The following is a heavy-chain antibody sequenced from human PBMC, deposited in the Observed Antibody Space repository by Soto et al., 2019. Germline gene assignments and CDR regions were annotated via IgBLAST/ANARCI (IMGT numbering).Heavy chain of an antibody. V-gene: IGHV2-5*02. CDR1: GFSLSTTGVG. CDR2: IDWDDDK. Sequence: QITLKESGPTLVKPTQTLTLTCSFSGFSLSTTGVGVGWIRQPPGKALECLALIDWDDDKRYNPSLNSRLTITKDASKNPVVLAVTIMDRVDTATYDSLQSRCGGDCLQAYSSHSYYGLSVWGQGTTVTVSS. CDR3: LQSRCGGDCLQAYSSHSYYGLSV. D-gene: IGHD2-21*02. J-gene: IGHJ6*02.